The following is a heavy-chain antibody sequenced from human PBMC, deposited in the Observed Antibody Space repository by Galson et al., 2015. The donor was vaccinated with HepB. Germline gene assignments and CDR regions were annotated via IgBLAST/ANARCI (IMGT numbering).Heavy chain of an antibody. V-gene: IGHV3-23*01. J-gene: IGHJ6*03. CDR2: ISGSGGST. CDR3: AKKLGDPPLYYMDV. CDR1: GFTFSSYA. Sequence: SLRLSCAASGFTFSSYAMSWVRQAPGKGLEWVSAISGSGGSTYYADSVKGRFTISRDNSKNTLYLQMNSLRAEDTAVYYCAKKLGDPPLYYMDVWGKGTTVTVSS. D-gene: IGHD4-17*01.